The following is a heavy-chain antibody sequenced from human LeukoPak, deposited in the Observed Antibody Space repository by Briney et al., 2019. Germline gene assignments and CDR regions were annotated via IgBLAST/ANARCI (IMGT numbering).Heavy chain of an antibody. D-gene: IGHD2-8*01. Sequence: PSESLSLTCTVSGVSISSYYWSWVRQPPGKGLEWIGYIYYTGSTKYNPSLESRVSLSVDTSKSQFSLRLTSVTAADTALYYCARYRQGTSGNDYWGQGTLVTVSS. CDR1: GVSISSYY. CDR2: IYYTGST. V-gene: IGHV4-59*01. CDR3: ARYRQGTSGNDY. J-gene: IGHJ4*02.